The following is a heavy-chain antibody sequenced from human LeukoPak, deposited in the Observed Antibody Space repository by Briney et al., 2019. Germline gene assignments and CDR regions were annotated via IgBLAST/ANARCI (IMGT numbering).Heavy chain of an antibody. Sequence: ESLKISCEGSGYSFTNYWIGWVRQMPGKGLEWMGILYPGDSDTKYSPSFQGQVTISADKSISTAYLQWGSLKASDTAMYYCARASGTTGGYFDYWGQGTLVTVSS. CDR1: GYSFTNYW. CDR2: LYPGDSDT. D-gene: IGHD1-26*01. J-gene: IGHJ4*02. CDR3: ARASGTTGGYFDY. V-gene: IGHV5-51*01.